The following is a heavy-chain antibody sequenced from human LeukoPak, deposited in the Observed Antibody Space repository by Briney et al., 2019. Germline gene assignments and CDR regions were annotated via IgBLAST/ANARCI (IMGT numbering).Heavy chain of an antibody. J-gene: IGHJ5*02. Sequence: QPGGSLRLSCAASGFTFSGYWMHWVRQAPGKGLEWVSRINIDGATTNYADSVKGRFTISRDNAKNTLHLQMNSLRADDTAVYYCVRGAAGTGVWFDPWGQGTLVTVSS. CDR2: INIDGATT. CDR1: GFTFSGYW. D-gene: IGHD6-25*01. CDR3: VRGAAGTGVWFDP. V-gene: IGHV3-74*01.